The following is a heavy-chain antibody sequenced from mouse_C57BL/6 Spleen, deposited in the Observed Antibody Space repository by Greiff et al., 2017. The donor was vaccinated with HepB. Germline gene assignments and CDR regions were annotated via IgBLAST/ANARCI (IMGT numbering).Heavy chain of an antibody. V-gene: IGHV1-15*01. J-gene: IGHJ1*03. D-gene: IGHD4-1*01. CDR3: TREANWDGKYFDV. Sequence: QVQLQQSGAELVRPGASVTLSCKASGYTFTDYEMHWVKQTPVHGLEWIGAIDPETGGTAYNQKFKGKAILTADKSSSTAYMELRSLTSEDSAVYYCTREANWDGKYFDVWGTGTTVTVSS. CDR1: GYTFTDYE. CDR2: IDPETGGT.